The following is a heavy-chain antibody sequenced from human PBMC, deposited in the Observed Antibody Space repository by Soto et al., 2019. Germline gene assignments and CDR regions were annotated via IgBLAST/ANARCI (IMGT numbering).Heavy chain of an antibody. CDR1: GLTFDDYA. D-gene: IGHD2-15*01. Sequence: GGSLRLSCAASGLTFDDYAMHWVRQDPGKGLEWVSGISWNSGSIGYADSVKGRFTISRDNAKNSLYLQMNSLRAEDTALYYCAKGRRVVAAIVVDAFDIWGQGTMVTVSS. CDR3: AKGRRVVAAIVVDAFDI. J-gene: IGHJ3*02. CDR2: ISWNSGSI. V-gene: IGHV3-9*01.